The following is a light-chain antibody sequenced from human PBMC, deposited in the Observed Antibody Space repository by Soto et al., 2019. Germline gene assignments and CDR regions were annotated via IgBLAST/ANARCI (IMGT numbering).Light chain of an antibody. CDR2: GAS. CDR1: ENVRTF. CDR3: QQHSHWPPWT. Sequence: EVVLTQSPATLSLSPGERATLSCRASENVRTFVDWYQQKPGQAPRLLIHGASNRATGIPARFSGSGSGTDFPLTISNLEPEDFAVYYCQQHSHWPPWTFGQGTRVEI. J-gene: IGKJ1*01. V-gene: IGKV3-11*01.